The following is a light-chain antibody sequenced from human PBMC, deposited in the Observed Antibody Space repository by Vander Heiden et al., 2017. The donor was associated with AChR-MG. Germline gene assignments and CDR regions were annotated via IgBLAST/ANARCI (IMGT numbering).Light chain of an antibody. Sequence: DIQMTQSPSSLSASVGDRVTITCRASQSISVYLNWYQQKPGKAPNLLIYAVYTLQSGVPSRFSGSGSGTDFTLTISRLQPEDFATYYCQQTHTSPFTFGHGTKVDVK. CDR3: QQTHTSPFT. V-gene: IGKV1-39*01. J-gene: IGKJ3*01. CDR2: AVY. CDR1: QSISVY.